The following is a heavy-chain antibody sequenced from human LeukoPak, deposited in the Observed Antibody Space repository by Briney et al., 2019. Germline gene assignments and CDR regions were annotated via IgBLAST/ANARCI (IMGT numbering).Heavy chain of an antibody. J-gene: IGHJ4*02. V-gene: IGHV3-53*01. D-gene: IGHD3-16*01. CDR3: ARAPSGGNDLDY. CDR1: GFTFSSYS. Sequence: GGSLRLSCAASGFTFSSYSMNWVRQAPGKGLEWVSIIYSGGSTYYADSVKGRFTISRDNSKNTLYLQMNSLRAEDTAVYYCARAPSGGNDLDYWGQGTLVTVSS. CDR2: IYSGGST.